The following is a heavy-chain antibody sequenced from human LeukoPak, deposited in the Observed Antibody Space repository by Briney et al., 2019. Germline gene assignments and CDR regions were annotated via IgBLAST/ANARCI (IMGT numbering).Heavy chain of an antibody. J-gene: IGHJ3*02. CDR3: ARDDVSPQAFDI. D-gene: IGHD2/OR15-2a*01. Sequence: GGSLTLSCVRYDFLLSIYWMDWARHAPGKGLEWVAQIKADGTRIVYGDSVKGRFTISRDNAKNTLFLQMNSLRPEDSAVYYCARDDVSPQAFDIWGQGTMVTVSS. CDR1: DFLLSIYW. CDR2: IKADGTRI. V-gene: IGHV3-74*01.